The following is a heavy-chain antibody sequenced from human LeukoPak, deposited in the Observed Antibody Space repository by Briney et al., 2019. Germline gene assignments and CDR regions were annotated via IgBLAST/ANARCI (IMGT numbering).Heavy chain of an antibody. D-gene: IGHD3-10*01. CDR1: GFTFSNSR. CDR3: TRDSQGSGPYSTDH. V-gene: IGHV3-7*01. Sequence: PGGSLRLSCVASGFTFSNSRMSWVRQGPGKGPEGGANMNQDGSRKYYVDSVKGRFTISRDNAKNALFLQMNGLRDEDTAVYYCTRDSQGSGPYSTDHWGQGTLVTVSS. CDR2: MNQDGSRK. J-gene: IGHJ4*02.